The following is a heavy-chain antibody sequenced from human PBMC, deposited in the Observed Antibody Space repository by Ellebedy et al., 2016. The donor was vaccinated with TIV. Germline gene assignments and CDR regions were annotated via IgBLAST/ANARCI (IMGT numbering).Heavy chain of an antibody. D-gene: IGHD1-26*01. J-gene: IGHJ4*02. V-gene: IGHV3-23*01. Sequence: GGSLRLXCVASGFIFSNSGISWVRQAPGKGLEWVSAISNGGYSTFYGESVKGRFTISRDNSKNTVDLQMNNLRVEDTALYYCAKGEVGASGAFNYWGQGTLVTVSS. CDR3: AKGEVGASGAFNY. CDR2: ISNGGYST. CDR1: GFIFSNSG.